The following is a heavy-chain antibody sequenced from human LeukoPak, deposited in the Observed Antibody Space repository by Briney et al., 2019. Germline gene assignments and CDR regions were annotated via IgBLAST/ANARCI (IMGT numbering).Heavy chain of an antibody. CDR2: ISSSGSTI. CDR1: GFTFSSYE. D-gene: IGHD6-13*01. J-gene: IGHJ6*03. CDR3: ARNGPSYSGHYYYMDV. Sequence: GGSLRLSCAASGFTFSSYEMNWVRQAPGKGLEWVSYISSSGSTIYYADSVKGRFTISRDNAKNSLYLQMNSLRAEDTALYYCARNGPSYSGHYYYMDVWGKGTTVTVSS. V-gene: IGHV3-48*03.